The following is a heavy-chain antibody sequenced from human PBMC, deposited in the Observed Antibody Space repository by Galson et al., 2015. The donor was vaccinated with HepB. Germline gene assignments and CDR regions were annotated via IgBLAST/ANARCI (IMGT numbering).Heavy chain of an antibody. CDR2: IWKDGSNK. Sequence: SLRLSCAASGFTLSNYGMHWVRQAPGKGLEWVALIWKDGSNKYYADSVKGRFSISRDNSKNALYLQMNSLRAEDTAMYFCAREDRYTYIVSFDYWGQGARVTVSS. CDR3: AREDRYTYIVSFDY. V-gene: IGHV3-33*01. D-gene: IGHD5-18*01. J-gene: IGHJ4*02. CDR1: GFTLSNYG.